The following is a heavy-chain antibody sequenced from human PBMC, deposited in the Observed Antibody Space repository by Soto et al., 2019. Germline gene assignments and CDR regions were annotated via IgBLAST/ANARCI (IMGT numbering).Heavy chain of an antibody. J-gene: IGHJ4*02. CDR2: VDNDGRST. V-gene: IGHV3-74*01. CDR1: GFTFSSYW. Sequence: GGSLRLSCAASGFTFSSYWMHWVRQAPGKGLLWLSRVDNDGRSTIYADSVKGRFTTSRDNARNTLYLQMNSLRAEDTAVYYCAREILEWLPIIDYWGQGTLVTVSS. D-gene: IGHD3-3*01. CDR3: AREILEWLPIIDY.